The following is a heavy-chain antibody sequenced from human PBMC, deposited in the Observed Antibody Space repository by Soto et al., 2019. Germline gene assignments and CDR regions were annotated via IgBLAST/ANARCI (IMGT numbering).Heavy chain of an antibody. D-gene: IGHD2-2*01. CDR2: TYYRSKWYN. CDR1: GDSVSSNSAA. Sequence: PSQTLSLTCVISGDSVSSNSAAWNWIRQSPSRGLEWLGRTYYRSKWYNDYAVSVKSRITINPDTSKNQFSLQLNSVTPEDTAVYYCARDWVVPAGYYYYYGMDVWGQGTTVTVSS. J-gene: IGHJ6*02. V-gene: IGHV6-1*01. CDR3: ARDWVVPAGYYYYYGMDV.